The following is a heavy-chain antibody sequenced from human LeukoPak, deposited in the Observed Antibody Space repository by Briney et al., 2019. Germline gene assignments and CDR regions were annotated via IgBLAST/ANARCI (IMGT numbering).Heavy chain of an antibody. CDR1: GLTFTTYW. V-gene: IGHV3-7*01. CDR3: VKVAKYYYGSESYYFFEH. D-gene: IGHD3-10*01. CDR2: IKQDGTEK. J-gene: IGHJ4*02. Sequence: AGGSLRLSCAASGLTFTTYWMSWVRQPPGKGLEWVANIKQDGTEKYYVDSVKGRFTISRDNAKNSLYLQMNSLRVEDTAIYYCVKVAKYYYGSESYYFFEHWGQGTPVTASS.